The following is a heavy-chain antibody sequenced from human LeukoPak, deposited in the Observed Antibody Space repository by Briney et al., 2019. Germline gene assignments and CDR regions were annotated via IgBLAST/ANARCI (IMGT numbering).Heavy chain of an antibody. J-gene: IGHJ4*02. CDR2: ISGSGGST. Sequence: GGSLRLSCAASGFTFNSYATSWVRQAPGKGLEWVSAISGSGGSTYYADSVKGRFTISRDNSKNTLYLQMNSLRAEDTAVYYCAKGSEWELLQSFFDYWGQGTLVTVSS. CDR3: AKGSEWELLQSFFDY. V-gene: IGHV3-23*01. D-gene: IGHD1-26*01. CDR1: GFTFNSYA.